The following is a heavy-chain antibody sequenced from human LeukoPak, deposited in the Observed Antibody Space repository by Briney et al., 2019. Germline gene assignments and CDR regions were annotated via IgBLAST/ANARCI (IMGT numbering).Heavy chain of an antibody. Sequence: GGALRLSCAASGVTFSGSAMQWVRQTPGKVLEWVGRIRSKANDHATAYAESVECRFSIPRDDSKNTAYLPKNSLKTDGTAVYYCTRRLMTTVNDYWGQGTMVTVSS. D-gene: IGHD4-17*01. J-gene: IGHJ4*02. CDR3: TRRLMTTVNDY. CDR2: IRSKANDHAT. CDR1: GVTFSGSA. V-gene: IGHV3-73*01.